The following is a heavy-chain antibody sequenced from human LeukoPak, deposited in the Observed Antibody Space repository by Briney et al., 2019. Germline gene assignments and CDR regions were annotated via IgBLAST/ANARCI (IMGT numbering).Heavy chain of an antibody. D-gene: IGHD6-13*01. CDR2: MNPNSGNT. J-gene: IGHJ4*02. V-gene: IGHV1-8*01. Sequence: ASVKVSCKASGYTFTSNDINWVRQATGQGLEWMGWMNPNSGNTGYAQTVQGRVTMTRNTSISTAYMELSSLRSEDTAVYYCARAGRYSRTTDYWGQGTLVTVSS. CDR3: ARAGRYSRTTDY. CDR1: GYTFTSND.